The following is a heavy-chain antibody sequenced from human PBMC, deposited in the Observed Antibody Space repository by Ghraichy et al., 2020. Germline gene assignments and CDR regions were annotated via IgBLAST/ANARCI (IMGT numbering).Heavy chain of an antibody. J-gene: IGHJ4*02. V-gene: IGHV4-34*01. D-gene: IGHD4-11*01. Sequence: SETLSLTCAVNRGSFSGYYWTWIRQPPGKGLEWIGEINHNGYTNYNPSLKSRVTLSVDTSTKQFSLILSSVTAADTAVFYCARGDPNYRSFDYWGQGALVTVSS. CDR2: INHNGYT. CDR1: RGSFSGYY. CDR3: ARGDPNYRSFDY.